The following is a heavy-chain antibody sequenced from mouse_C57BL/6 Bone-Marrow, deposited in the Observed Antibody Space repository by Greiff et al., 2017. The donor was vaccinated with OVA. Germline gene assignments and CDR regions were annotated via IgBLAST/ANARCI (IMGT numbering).Heavy chain of an antibody. J-gene: IGHJ4*01. V-gene: IGHV5-6*02. D-gene: IGHD1-1*01. Sequence: EVKLVESGGDLVKPGGSLKLSCAASGFTFSSYGMSWVRQTPDKRLEWVATISSSGSYTYYPDSVKGRFTISRDNAKNTLYLQMSSLKSEDTAMYYCARRLRSYAMDYWGQGTSVTVSS. CDR1: GFTFSSYG. CDR2: ISSSGSYT. CDR3: ARRLRSYAMDY.